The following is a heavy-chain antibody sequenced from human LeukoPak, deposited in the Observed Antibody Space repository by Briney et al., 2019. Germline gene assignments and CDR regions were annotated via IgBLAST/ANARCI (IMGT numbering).Heavy chain of an antibody. CDR2: IKQDGSEK. D-gene: IGHD4-11*01. J-gene: IGHJ6*02. CDR3: ARAAPGATVTTLYYYYYGMDV. Sequence: GGSLRLSCAASGLTFSRHWMTWVRQAPGKGLEWVANIKQDGSEKYYVDSVKGRFTISRDNAKNSLYLQMNSLRAEDTAVYYCARAAPGATVTTLYYYYYGMDVWGQGTTVTVSS. CDR1: GLTFSRHW. V-gene: IGHV3-7*01.